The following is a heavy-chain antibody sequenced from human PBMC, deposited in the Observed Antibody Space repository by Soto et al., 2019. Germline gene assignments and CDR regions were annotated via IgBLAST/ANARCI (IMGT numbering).Heavy chain of an antibody. CDR1: GFTFSSYA. Sequence: PGGSLRLSCAASGFTFSSYAMSWVRQAPGKGLEWVSAISGSGGSTYYADSVKGRFTISRDNSKNTLYLQMNSLRAEDTAVYYCAKDFTPEVFRGGYYYGAFDIWGQGTMVTVSS. J-gene: IGHJ3*02. V-gene: IGHV3-23*01. CDR2: ISGSGGST. D-gene: IGHD3-22*01. CDR3: AKDFTPEVFRGGYYYGAFDI.